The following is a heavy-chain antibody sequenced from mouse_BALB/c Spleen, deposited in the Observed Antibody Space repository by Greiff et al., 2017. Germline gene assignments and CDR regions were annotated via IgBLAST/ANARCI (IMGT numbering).Heavy chain of an antibody. CDR1: GFTFSSYA. J-gene: IGHJ4*01. Sequence: EVKLMESGGGLVKPGGSLKLSCPASGFTFSSYAMSWVRQTPEKRLEWVASISSGGSTYYPDSVKGRFTISRDNARNILYLQMSSLRSEDTAMYYCARGGWDDAMDYWGQGTSVTVSS. CDR2: ISSGGST. D-gene: IGHD4-1*01. V-gene: IGHV5-6-5*01. CDR3: ARGGWDDAMDY.